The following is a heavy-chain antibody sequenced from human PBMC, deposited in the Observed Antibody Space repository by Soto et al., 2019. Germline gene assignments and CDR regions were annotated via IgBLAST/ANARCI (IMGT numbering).Heavy chain of an antibody. V-gene: IGHV3-30*18. CDR1: GFTFSSYG. D-gene: IGHD2-2*01. J-gene: IGHJ4*02. Sequence: QVQLVESGGGVVQPGRSLRLSCAASGFTFSSYGMHWVRQAPGKGLEWVAVISYDGSNKYYADSVKGRFTISRDNSKNTLYLQMNXLRAEDTAVYYCAKESGXVXXPAAGYYFDYWGQGTLVTVSS. CDR3: AKESGXVXXPAAGYYFDY. CDR2: ISYDGSNK.